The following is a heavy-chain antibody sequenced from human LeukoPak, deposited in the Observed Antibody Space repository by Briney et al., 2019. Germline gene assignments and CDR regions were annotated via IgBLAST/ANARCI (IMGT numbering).Heavy chain of an antibody. J-gene: IGHJ3*02. V-gene: IGHV1-3*03. CDR1: GYTFTSYA. D-gene: IGHD6-19*01. CDR2: INAGNGNT. CDR3: AREGGYSSGWYGRRDAFDI. Sequence: ASVKVSCKASGYTFTSYAMHWVRQAPGQRLEWMGWINAGNGNTKYSQEFQGRVTITRDTSASTAYMELSSLRSEDMAVYYCAREGGYSSGWYGRRDAFDIWGQGTMVTVSS.